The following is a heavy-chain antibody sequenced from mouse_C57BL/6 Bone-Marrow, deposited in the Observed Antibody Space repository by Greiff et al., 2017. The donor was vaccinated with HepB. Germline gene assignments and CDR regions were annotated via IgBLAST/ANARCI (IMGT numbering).Heavy chain of an antibody. Sequence: VQVVESGPELVKPGASVKISCKASGYAFSSSWMNWVKQRPGKGLEWIGRIYPGDGDTNYNGKFKGKATLTADKSSSTAYMQLSSLTSEDSAVYFCAREWLRRNWYFDVWGTGTTVTVSS. CDR1: GYAFSSSW. CDR3: AREWLRRNWYFDV. V-gene: IGHV1-82*01. J-gene: IGHJ1*03. D-gene: IGHD2-2*01. CDR2: IYPGDGDT.